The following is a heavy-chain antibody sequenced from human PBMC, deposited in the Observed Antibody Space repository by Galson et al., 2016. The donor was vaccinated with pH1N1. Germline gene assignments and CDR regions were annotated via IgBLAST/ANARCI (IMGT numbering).Heavy chain of an antibody. J-gene: IGHJ4*02. CDR1: GYTFTGYY. V-gene: IGHV1-2*02. D-gene: IGHD2-8*02. CDR3: ARETDPGLYFDY. Sequence: SVKVSCKASGYTFTGYYMHWVRQAPGQGLEWMGWINPNSGGTNYAQKFQGRVTMTRDTSISTAYMELSRLRSDDTAIYYFARETDPGLYFDYWGQGTLVTVSS. CDR2: INPNSGGT.